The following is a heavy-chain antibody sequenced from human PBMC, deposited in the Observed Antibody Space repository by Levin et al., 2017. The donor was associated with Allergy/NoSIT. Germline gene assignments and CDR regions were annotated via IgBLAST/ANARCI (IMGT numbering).Heavy chain of an antibody. CDR3: ARDNIGLPDAFDI. D-gene: IGHD3-10*01. J-gene: IGHJ3*02. V-gene: IGHV3-9*01. Sequence: SLKISCAASGFTFDDYAMHWVRQAPGKGLEWVSGSSGNSGSIGYADSVKGRFTISRDNAKNSLYLQMNSLRTEDTALYYCARDNIGLPDAFDIWGQGTMVIVSS. CDR1: GFTFDDYA. CDR2: SSGNSGSI.